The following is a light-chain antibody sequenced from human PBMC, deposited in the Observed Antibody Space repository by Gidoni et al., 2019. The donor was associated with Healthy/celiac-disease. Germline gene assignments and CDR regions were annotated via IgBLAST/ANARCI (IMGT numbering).Light chain of an antibody. CDR1: QSISSY. CDR2: AAS. Sequence: DIHMTQSPSSLSASVGDRVTITCRASQSISSYLNWYQQKPGKAPKLLIYAASSLQSGVPSRYSGSGSGTDFTLTISSLQPEDFATYYCQQSYSTPQITFGGXTKVEIK. CDR3: QQSYSTPQIT. J-gene: IGKJ4*01. V-gene: IGKV1-39*01.